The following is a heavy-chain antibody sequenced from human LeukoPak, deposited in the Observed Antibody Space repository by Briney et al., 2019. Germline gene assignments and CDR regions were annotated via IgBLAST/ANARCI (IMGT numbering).Heavy chain of an antibody. J-gene: IGHJ3*02. CDR3: ATNPGDYDILTGYYRDDAFDI. D-gene: IGHD3-9*01. Sequence: ASVDVSCKVSGYTLTELSMHWVRQAPGKGLEWMGGFDPEDGETIYAQKFQGRVTMTEDTSTDTAYTELSSLRSEDTAVYDCATNPGDYDILTGYYRDDAFDIWGQGTMVTVSS. CDR2: FDPEDGET. CDR1: GYTLTELS. V-gene: IGHV1-24*01.